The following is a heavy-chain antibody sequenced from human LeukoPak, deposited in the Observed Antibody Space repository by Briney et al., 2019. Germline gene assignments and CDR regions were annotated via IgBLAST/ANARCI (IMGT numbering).Heavy chain of an antibody. J-gene: IGHJ6*02. CDR2: INPSGGST. Sequence: ASVKVSCKASGYTFTSYYMRWVRQAPGQGLEWMGIINPSGGSTSYAQKFQGRVTMTRDTSTSTVYMELSSLRSEDTAVYYCARALTGATYYYYGMDVWGQGTTVTVSS. CDR3: ARALTGATYYYYGMDV. D-gene: IGHD7-27*01. CDR1: GYTFTSYY. V-gene: IGHV1-46*01.